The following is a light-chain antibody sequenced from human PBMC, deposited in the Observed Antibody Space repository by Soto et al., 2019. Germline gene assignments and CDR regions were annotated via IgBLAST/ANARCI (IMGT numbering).Light chain of an antibody. J-gene: IGKJ1*01. V-gene: IGKV3-20*01. CDR2: GAS. CDR1: QSVSSSY. CDR3: QQYGTSPRT. Sequence: PGERATLSCRASQSVSSSYLAWYQQKPGQAPRLLIYGASSRAAGIPDRFSGSGSGTDFTLTISRLEPEDFAVYYCQQYGTSPRTFGQGTKVEIK.